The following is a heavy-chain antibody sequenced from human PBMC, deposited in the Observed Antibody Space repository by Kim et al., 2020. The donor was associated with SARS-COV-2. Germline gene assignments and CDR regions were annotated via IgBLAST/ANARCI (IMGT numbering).Heavy chain of an antibody. CDR1: GGTFSSYA. Sequence: SVKVSCKASGGTFSSYAISWVRQAPGQGLEWMGGIIPIFGTANYAQKFQGRVTITADESTSTAYMELSSLRSEDTAVYYCARDLYSSGWYWVWDYWGQGTLVTVSS. CDR3: ARDLYSSGWYWVWDY. CDR2: IIPIFGTA. J-gene: IGHJ4*02. V-gene: IGHV1-69*13. D-gene: IGHD6-19*01.